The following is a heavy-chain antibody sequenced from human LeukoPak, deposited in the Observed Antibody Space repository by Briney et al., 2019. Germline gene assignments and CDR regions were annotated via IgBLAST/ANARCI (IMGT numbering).Heavy chain of an antibody. CDR1: ESTFSNYA. CDR2: ISGSGGST. Sequence: QTGWSLRLSCAASESTFSNYAMNWVRQAPGKGLEWVSAISGSGGSTYYADSVKGRFTISRDNSKNTLYLQMNTLRAEDTAVYYCAKSDALYYYALDVWGQGTTVTVSS. J-gene: IGHJ6*02. D-gene: IGHD2-2*01. V-gene: IGHV3-23*01. CDR3: AKSDALYYYALDV.